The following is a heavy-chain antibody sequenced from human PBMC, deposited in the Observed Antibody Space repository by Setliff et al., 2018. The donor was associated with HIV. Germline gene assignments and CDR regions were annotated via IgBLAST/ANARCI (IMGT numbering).Heavy chain of an antibody. Sequence: SETLSLTCTVYGGSFSGYYWSWIRQPPGMGLEWIGEINQSENTNYNPSLKSRVTISADPSKNQFSLKLSSVTAADTAVYYCARGGYSSSWYTYYGMDVWGQGTTVTVSS. V-gene: IGHV4-34*01. J-gene: IGHJ6*02. CDR2: INQSENT. CDR1: GGSFSGYY. CDR3: ARGGYSSSWYTYYGMDV. D-gene: IGHD6-13*01.